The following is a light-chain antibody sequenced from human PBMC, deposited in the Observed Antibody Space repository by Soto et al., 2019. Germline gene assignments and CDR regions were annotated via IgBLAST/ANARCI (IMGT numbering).Light chain of an antibody. CDR1: QSVRNN. CDR3: QQYNNWPLA. Sequence: EIVMTQSPATLSVSPGERATLSCRASQSVRNNLAWYQQKPGQPPRLVISGASTRAPGIPARFSGSGYGTDFTLTISSLESEDFAVYYCQQYNNWPLAFGGGT. J-gene: IGKJ4*01. CDR2: GAS. V-gene: IGKV3D-15*01.